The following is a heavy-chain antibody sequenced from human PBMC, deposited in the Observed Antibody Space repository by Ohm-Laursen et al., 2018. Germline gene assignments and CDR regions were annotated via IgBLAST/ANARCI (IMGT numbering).Heavy chain of an antibody. V-gene: IGHV4-59*07. Sequence: SDTLSLTCTVSGGSISSYYWSWIQQPPGKGLEWIGYIYYSGSTNYNPSLKSRVTISVDTSKNQFSLKLSSVTAADTAVYYCARYTAPYYYYGMDVWGQGTTVTGSS. CDR2: IYYSGST. D-gene: IGHD1-1*01. J-gene: IGHJ6*02. CDR3: ARYTAPYYYYGMDV. CDR1: GGSISSYY.